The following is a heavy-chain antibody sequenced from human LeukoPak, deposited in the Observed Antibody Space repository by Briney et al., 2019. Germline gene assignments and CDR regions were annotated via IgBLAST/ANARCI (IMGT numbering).Heavy chain of an antibody. CDR1: GGSISSYY. V-gene: IGHV4-59*12. J-gene: IGHJ4*02. CDR2: IYYSGST. D-gene: IGHD3-3*01. Sequence: SETLSLTCTVSGGSISSYYWSWIRQPPGKGLEWIGYIYYSGSTNYNPSLKSRVTISVDTSKNQFSLKLSSVTAADTAVYYCARDHDFWSGYYPWGQGTLVTVSS. CDR3: ARDHDFWSGYYP.